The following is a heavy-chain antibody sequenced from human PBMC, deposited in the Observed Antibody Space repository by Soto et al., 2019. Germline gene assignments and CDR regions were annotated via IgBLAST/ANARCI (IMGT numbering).Heavy chain of an antibody. CDR2: IWYDGSNK. CDR1: GFTFSSYG. J-gene: IGHJ2*01. CDR3: ARGGAARPWYFDL. D-gene: IGHD6-6*01. V-gene: IGHV3-33*01. Sequence: QVQLVESGGGVVQPGRSLRLSWAASGFTFSSYGMHWVRQAPGKGLEWVAVIWYDGSNKYYADSVKGRFTISRDNSKNTLYLQMNSLRAEVTAVYYCARGGAARPWYFDLWGRGTLVTVSS.